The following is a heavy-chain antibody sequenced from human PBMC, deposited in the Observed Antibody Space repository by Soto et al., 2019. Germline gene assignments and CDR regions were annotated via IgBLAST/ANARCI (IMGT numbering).Heavy chain of an antibody. V-gene: IGHV3-33*01. CDR1: GFTFSTYG. CDR2: IWYDGGIK. D-gene: IGHD2-8*02. CDR3: ARIDCTGDNCNPYYHYGMDV. J-gene: IGHJ6*02. Sequence: GGSLRLSCAASGFTFSTYGMHWVRQVPGKGLQWVAVIWYDGGIKYYADSVEGRFTISRDNSKNTLYLQMNSLRDEDTAVYYCARIDCTGDNCNPYYHYGMDVWGQGTTVTVSS.